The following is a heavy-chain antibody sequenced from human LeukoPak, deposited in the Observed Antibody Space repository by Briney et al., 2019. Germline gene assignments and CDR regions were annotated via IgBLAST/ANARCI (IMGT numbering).Heavy chain of an antibody. CDR1: GGSVSSHSYY. J-gene: IGHJ2*01. CDR2: IYYSGST. Sequence: KPSETLSLTCTVSGGSVSSHSYYWSWIRQPPGKGLEWIGYIYYSGSTSYNPSLKSRVTISVDTSKNQFSLNLSSVTAADTAVYYCATEEGLWGRGTLVTVSS. CDR3: ATEEGL. V-gene: IGHV4-61*01.